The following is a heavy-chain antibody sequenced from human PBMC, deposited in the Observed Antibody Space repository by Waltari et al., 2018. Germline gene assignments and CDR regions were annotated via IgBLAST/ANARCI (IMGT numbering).Heavy chain of an antibody. CDR2: INSDGSST. CDR1: GFTFSSYW. D-gene: IGHD2-21*01. V-gene: IGHV3-74*01. Sequence: EVQLVESGGGLVQPGGSLRLPCAASGFTFSSYWMHWVRKAPGKGLVWVSRINSDGSSTSYADSVKGRFTISRDNAKNTLYLQMNSLRAEDTAVYYCAREGAYCGGDCPNWFDPWDQGTLVTVSS. CDR3: AREGAYCGGDCPNWFDP. J-gene: IGHJ5*02.